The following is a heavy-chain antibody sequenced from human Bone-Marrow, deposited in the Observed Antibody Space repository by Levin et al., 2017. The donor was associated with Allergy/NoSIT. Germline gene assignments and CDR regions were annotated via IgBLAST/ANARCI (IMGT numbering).Heavy chain of an antibody. CDR2: IKYDESER. D-gene: IGHD3-16*01. Sequence: PGGSLRLSCEVSGFSFSDNWMAWVRQAPGKGLEWVANIKYDESERYYVDSVKGRFSISRDNAKNSLFLQMNSLRVEDTAIYYCARDWGGGRFDYWGQGTLVTVSS. V-gene: IGHV3-7*01. J-gene: IGHJ4*02. CDR1: GFSFSDNW. CDR3: ARDWGGGRFDY.